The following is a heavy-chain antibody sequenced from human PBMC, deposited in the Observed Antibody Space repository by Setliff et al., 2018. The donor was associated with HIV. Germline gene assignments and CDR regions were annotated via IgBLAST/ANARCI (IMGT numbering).Heavy chain of an antibody. CDR2: IGAVGGPT. CDR1: GGSFSSGTYY. D-gene: IGHD3-10*02. V-gene: IGHV3-23*01. CDR3: AKVFVFGVDAFDI. Sequence: ETLSLTCNVSGGSFSSGTYYWGWVRQAPGKGLEWVSTIGAVGGPTHYAESVKGRFTISKDNSKNTLYLQMSSLRDEDTAVYYCAKVFVFGVDAFDIWGQGTMVTVSS. J-gene: IGHJ3*02.